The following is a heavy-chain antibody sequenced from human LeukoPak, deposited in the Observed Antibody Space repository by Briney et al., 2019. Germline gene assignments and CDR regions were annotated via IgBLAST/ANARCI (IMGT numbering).Heavy chain of an antibody. CDR3: ARDSFLGYCSGGSCPDWYFDL. CDR1: GFTFSSYG. D-gene: IGHD2-15*01. J-gene: IGHJ2*01. CDR2: IWYDGSNK. V-gene: IGHV3-33*01. Sequence: PGRSLRLSCAASGFTFSSYGMHWVRQAPGKGLEWVAVIWYDGSNKYYADSVKGRFTISRDNSKNTSYLQMNSLRAEDTAVYYCARDSFLGYCSGGSCPDWYFDLWGRGTLVTVSS.